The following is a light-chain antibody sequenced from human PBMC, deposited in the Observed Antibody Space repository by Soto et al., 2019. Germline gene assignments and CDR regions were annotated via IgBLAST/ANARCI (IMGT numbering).Light chain of an antibody. Sequence: DIQMTQSPSSLSASVGDRVTITCRASQGISSYLNWYQQKPGKATKLLIYAASSLQSGVPSRFSGSGSGTEFTLTISSLQPEDFATYYCQQSYSTPMYTFGQGTKLEIK. J-gene: IGKJ2*01. CDR2: AAS. V-gene: IGKV1-39*01. CDR1: QGISSY. CDR3: QQSYSTPMYT.